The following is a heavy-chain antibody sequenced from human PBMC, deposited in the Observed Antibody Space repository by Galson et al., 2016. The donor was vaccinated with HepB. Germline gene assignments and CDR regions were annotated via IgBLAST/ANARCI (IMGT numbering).Heavy chain of an antibody. Sequence: SLRLSCAASGFPLSSYTMNWVRQAPGKGLEWVSSINYIYYADSGKGRFTISRDNAKNSLYLQMNSLRVEDTAVYYCARSYTSGWDYYFDYWGQGTLVTVSS. CDR2: INYI. D-gene: IGHD6-19*01. CDR1: GFPLSSYT. CDR3: ARSYTSGWDYYFDY. J-gene: IGHJ4*02. V-gene: IGHV3-21*04.